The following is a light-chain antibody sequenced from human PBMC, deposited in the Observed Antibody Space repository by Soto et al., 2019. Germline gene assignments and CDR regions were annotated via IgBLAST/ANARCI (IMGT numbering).Light chain of an antibody. CDR2: GVS. CDR3: SSYRSSNTRVV. CDR1: SSDVGSYDY. J-gene: IGLJ2*01. Sequence: QSVLTQPASVSGSPGQSITISCTGTSSDVGSYDYVSWYQQYPGKAPKLMIYGVSNRPSGVSNRFSGSKSGNTASLTVSGLQAEDEADYYCSSYRSSNTRVVFGGGTKHTVL. V-gene: IGLV2-14*01.